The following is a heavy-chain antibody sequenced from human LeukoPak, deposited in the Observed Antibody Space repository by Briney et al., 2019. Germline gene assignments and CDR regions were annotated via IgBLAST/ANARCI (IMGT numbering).Heavy chain of an antibody. D-gene: IGHD3-10*01. Sequence: GSLTLSCAASGFTVSSNYMNWVRQAPGKGLEWGSVIYSGGRTYYADSVKGRFTISRDNSKNTLYLQMNSLRAEDTAVYYCARVWYGSGSLYYYYYYMDVWGKGTTVTISS. V-gene: IGHV3-66*01. CDR3: ARVWYGSGSLYYYYYYMDV. CDR2: IYSGGRT. J-gene: IGHJ6*03. CDR1: GFTVSSNY.